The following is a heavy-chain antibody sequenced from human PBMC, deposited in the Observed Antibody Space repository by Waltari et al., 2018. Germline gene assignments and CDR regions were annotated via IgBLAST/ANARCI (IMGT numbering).Heavy chain of an antibody. CDR1: GGSLSSSSYY. D-gene: IGHD4-17*01. Sequence: QLQLQESGPGLVKPSETLSLTCTVSGGSLSSSSYYWGWIRQPPGKGLEWIGSLYYSGSTYYNPSLKSRVTIAVDTSKNQVSLKLSSVTAADTAVYYCARPYGDYDERYFDLWGRGTLVTVSS. CDR2: LYYSGST. V-gene: IGHV4-39*01. CDR3: ARPYGDYDERYFDL. J-gene: IGHJ2*01.